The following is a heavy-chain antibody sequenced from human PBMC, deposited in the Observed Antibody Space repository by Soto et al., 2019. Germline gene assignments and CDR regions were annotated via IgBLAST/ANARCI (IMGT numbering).Heavy chain of an antibody. J-gene: IGHJ3*02. Sequence: EVQLVESGGGMVQPGGSLRLSCVASGFTVSSNYMNWVRQAPGKGLEWVSIIYSGGSTNYADYVNGRFTISRDNSKNTLDLQMNSLSAEDVAVYYCARSGYSYGDDGFDIWGQGTMVTVSS. D-gene: IGHD5-18*01. V-gene: IGHV3-66*01. CDR3: ARSGYSYGDDGFDI. CDR2: IYSGGST. CDR1: GFTVSSNY.